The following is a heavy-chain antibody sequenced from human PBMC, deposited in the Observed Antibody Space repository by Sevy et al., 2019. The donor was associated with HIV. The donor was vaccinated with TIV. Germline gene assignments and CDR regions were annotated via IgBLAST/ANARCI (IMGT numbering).Heavy chain of an antibody. V-gene: IGHV3-23*01. Sequence: GGSLRLSCEASGFAFKNYAMTWVRQAPGKGLEWVSGISATAGSTYYADSVKGRLTISRVNPKNTLYLQMSSLGVEDTAIYYCAKDRDDGRGQDRWYLDSWGQGILVTVSS. J-gene: IGHJ4*02. CDR2: ISATAGST. D-gene: IGHD2-15*01. CDR1: GFAFKNYA. CDR3: AKDRDDGRGQDRWYLDS.